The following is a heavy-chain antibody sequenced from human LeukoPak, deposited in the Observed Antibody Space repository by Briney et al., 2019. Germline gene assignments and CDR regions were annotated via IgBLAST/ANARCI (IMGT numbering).Heavy chain of an antibody. CDR1: GFTFSSYA. V-gene: IGHV3-23*01. Sequence: GGSPRLSCAASGFTFSSYAMSWVRQAPGKGLEWVSAISGSGGSTYYADSVKGRFTISRDNSKNTLYLQMNSLRAEDTAVYYCAKGQNSRGYSRDYWGQGTLVTVSS. J-gene: IGHJ4*02. D-gene: IGHD5-18*01. CDR3: AKGQNSRGYSRDY. CDR2: ISGSGGST.